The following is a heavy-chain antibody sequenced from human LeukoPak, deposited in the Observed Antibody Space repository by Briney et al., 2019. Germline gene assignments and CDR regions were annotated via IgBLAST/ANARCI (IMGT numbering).Heavy chain of an antibody. V-gene: IGHV1-2*02. J-gene: IGHJ4*02. CDR1: GYTFTAYY. D-gene: IGHD6-19*01. Sequence: ASVKVSCKASGYTFTAYYMHWVRQAPGQGLEWMGWINPNSGGTNYAQKFQGRVTMTRDTSISTAYMELSRLRSDDTAVYYCARGVAVAGTSLSYWGQGTLVTVSS. CDR2: INPNSGGT. CDR3: ARGVAVAGTSLSY.